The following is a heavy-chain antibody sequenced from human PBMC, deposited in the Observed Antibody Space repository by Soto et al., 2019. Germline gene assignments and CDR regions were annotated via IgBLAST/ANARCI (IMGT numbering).Heavy chain of an antibody. Sequence: PSETLSLTCAVYGGSFSGYYWSWIRQPPGKGLEWIGEINHSGSTNYNPSLKSRVTISVDTSKNQFSQKLSTVTAADTAVYYCARTGNYYDSSGYLHWGQGTLVTVSS. CDR2: INHSGST. J-gene: IGHJ1*01. CDR1: GGSFSGYY. D-gene: IGHD3-22*01. CDR3: ARTGNYYDSSGYLH. V-gene: IGHV4-34*01.